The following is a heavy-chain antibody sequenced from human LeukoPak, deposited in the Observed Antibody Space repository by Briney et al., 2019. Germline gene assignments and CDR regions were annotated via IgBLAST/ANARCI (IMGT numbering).Heavy chain of an antibody. CDR3: ARESGDRYCSGGSCNRWFDP. CDR1: EFTVSSNY. Sequence: PGGSLRLSCAASEFTVSSNYMSWVRQAPGKGLEWVSVIYSGGSTYYADPVKGRFTISRDNSKNTLYLRMNSLRAEDTAVYYCARESGDRYCSGGSCNRWFDPWGQGTLVTVSS. CDR2: IYSGGST. J-gene: IGHJ5*02. D-gene: IGHD2-15*01. V-gene: IGHV3-66*01.